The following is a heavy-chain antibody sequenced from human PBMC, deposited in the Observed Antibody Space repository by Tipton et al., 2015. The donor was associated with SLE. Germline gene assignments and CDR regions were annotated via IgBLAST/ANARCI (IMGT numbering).Heavy chain of an antibody. D-gene: IGHD3-3*01. J-gene: IGHJ4*02. V-gene: IGHV4-59*08. CDR1: GGSISSYY. CDR3: ARRYDFWSGWPGGDDY. CDR2: IYYSGST. Sequence: TLSLTCTVSGGSISSYYWSWIRQPPGKGLEWIGYIYYSGSTNYNPSLKSRVIMSVDTSKNQFSLNLSSVTAADTAVYYCARRYDFWSGWPGGDDYWGQGTLVTVSS.